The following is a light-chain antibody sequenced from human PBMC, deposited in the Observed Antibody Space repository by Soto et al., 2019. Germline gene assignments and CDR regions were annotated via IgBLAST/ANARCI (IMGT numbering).Light chain of an antibody. Sequence: DIQMTQSPSSLSASVGDRVTMTCQATQDITTYLHWYQQKSGKAPQLLIHDASNLEAGVPSRFSGSGSGTHFSLTISSLQPEDFAMYYCQHYNGYSWTFGQGTK. V-gene: IGKV1-33*01. CDR1: QDITTY. J-gene: IGKJ1*01. CDR2: DAS. CDR3: QHYNGYSWT.